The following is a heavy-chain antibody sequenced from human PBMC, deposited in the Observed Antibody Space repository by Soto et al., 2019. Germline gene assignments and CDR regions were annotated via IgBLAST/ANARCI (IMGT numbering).Heavy chain of an antibody. D-gene: IGHD6-6*01. CDR1: GGSIISDY. V-gene: IGHV4-59*08. J-gene: IGHJ5*02. CDR3: ARTIAAPGDNWFDP. CDR2: IYYSGST. Sequence: SETLSLTCTVSGGSIISDYWSWILQPPGKGLEWIGYIYYSGSTNYNPSLKSRVTISVDTSKNQFSLKLSSVTAADTAVYYCARTIAAPGDNWFDPWGQGTLVTVSS.